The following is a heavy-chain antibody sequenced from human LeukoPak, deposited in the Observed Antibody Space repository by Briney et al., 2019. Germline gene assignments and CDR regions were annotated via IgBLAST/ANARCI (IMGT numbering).Heavy chain of an antibody. Sequence: SETLSLTCTVSGGSVSSGSYYWSWIRQPPGKGLGWIGYIYYSGSTNYNPSLKSRVTISVDTSKNQFSLKLSSVTAADTAVYYCARVVRAALDFDYWGQGTLVTVSS. CDR2: IYYSGST. CDR1: GGSVSSGSYY. D-gene: IGHD6-25*01. J-gene: IGHJ4*02. CDR3: ARVVRAALDFDY. V-gene: IGHV4-61*01.